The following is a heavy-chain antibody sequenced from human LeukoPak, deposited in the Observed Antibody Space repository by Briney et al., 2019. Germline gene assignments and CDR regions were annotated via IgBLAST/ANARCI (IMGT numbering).Heavy chain of an antibody. Sequence: GGSLRLSCAASGFTFSSYGMSWVRQAPGKGLEWVSTISGSGATTYYADSVNGRFTISRDNSKNTLYLQMNSLRAEDTAVYYCAKDSRYGYRWDYDYWGQGTPVTVSS. CDR1: GFTFSSYG. V-gene: IGHV3-23*01. CDR2: ISGSGATT. CDR3: AKDSRYGYRWDYDY. D-gene: IGHD5-18*01. J-gene: IGHJ4*02.